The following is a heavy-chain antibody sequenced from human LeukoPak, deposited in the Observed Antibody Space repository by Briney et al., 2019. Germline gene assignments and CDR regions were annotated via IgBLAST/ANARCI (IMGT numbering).Heavy chain of an antibody. CDR2: IIPILSIA. D-gene: IGHD1-26*01. Sequence: EASVKVSCKASGGTFSSYAISWVRQAPGQGLEWMGRIIPILSIANYAQTFQGRVTITADKSTSTAYMELSSLRSEDTAVYYCARDRSLRGSSTEYPGWFDPWGQGTLVTVSS. V-gene: IGHV1-69*04. CDR3: ARDRSLRGSSTEYPGWFDP. J-gene: IGHJ5*02. CDR1: GGTFSSYA.